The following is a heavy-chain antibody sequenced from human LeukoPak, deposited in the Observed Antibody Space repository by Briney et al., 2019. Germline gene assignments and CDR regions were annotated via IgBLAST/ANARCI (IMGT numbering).Heavy chain of an antibody. CDR2: INHSGST. CDR3: ARYSSSWYLESPH. CDR1: GGSFSGYY. Sequence: SETLSLTCAVYGGSFSGYYWSWIRQPPGKGLEWIGEINHSGSTNYNPSLKSRVTISVDTSKNQFSLKLSSVTAADTAVYYCARYSSSWYLESPHWGQGTTVTVSS. J-gene: IGHJ6*02. D-gene: IGHD6-13*01. V-gene: IGHV4-34*01.